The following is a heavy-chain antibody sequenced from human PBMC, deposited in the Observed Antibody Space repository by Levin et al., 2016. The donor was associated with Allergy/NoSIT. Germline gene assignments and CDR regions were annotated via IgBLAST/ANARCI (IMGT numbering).Heavy chain of an antibody. Sequence: GSLRLSCTVSGDSISSYYWSWIRQPPGKGLEWIGHIYYSGSTNYNPSLKSRVTISVDTSKSQFSLKLSSVTAADTAVYYCARHAYSSGSGTGWFDPWGQGTLVTVSS. D-gene: IGHD6-19*01. J-gene: IGHJ5*02. CDR2: IYYSGST. CDR3: ARHAYSSGSGTGWFDP. CDR1: GDSISSYY. V-gene: IGHV4-59*08.